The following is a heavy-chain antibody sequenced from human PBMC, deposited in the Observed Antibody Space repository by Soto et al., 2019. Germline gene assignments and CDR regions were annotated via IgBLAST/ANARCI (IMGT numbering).Heavy chain of an antibody. V-gene: IGHV4-59*01. D-gene: IGHD1-20*01. J-gene: IGHJ4*02. Sequence: SETLSLTCTVSGGSISSYYWSWIRQPPGKGLEWIGYIYYSGSTNYNPSLKSRVTISVDTSKNQFSLKLSSVTAADTAVYYCARGLTGTNFDYWGQGTMVTVSS. CDR3: ARGLTGTNFDY. CDR2: IYYSGST. CDR1: GGSISSYY.